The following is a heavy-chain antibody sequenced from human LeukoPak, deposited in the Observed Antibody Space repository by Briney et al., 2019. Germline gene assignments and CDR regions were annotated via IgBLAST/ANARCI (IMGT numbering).Heavy chain of an antibody. V-gene: IGHV3-30*02. CDR3: VRMATSLSDAFDI. Sequence: GGSLRLSCAASAFTFSTYGMHWVRQAPGKGLEWVAFIRYDGVNKYYADSVKGRFTISRDNSKNTLYLEMNSLIPEDTALYYCVRMATSLSDAFDIWGQGTMVTVSS. D-gene: IGHD5-24*01. CDR1: AFTFSTYG. J-gene: IGHJ3*02. CDR2: IRYDGVNK.